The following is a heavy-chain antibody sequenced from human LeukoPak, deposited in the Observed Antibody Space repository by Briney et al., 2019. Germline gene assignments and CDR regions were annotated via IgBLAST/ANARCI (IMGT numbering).Heavy chain of an antibody. J-gene: IGHJ6*02. V-gene: IGHV1-18*01. CDR3: ARAVYGDYGDYYYGMDV. CDR1: GYTFTTYG. CDR2: ISAYNGNT. D-gene: IGHD4-17*01. Sequence: ASVKVSFKASGYTFTTYGISWVRQAPGQGLEWMGWISAYNGNTNYAQKLQGRVTMTTDTSTSTAYMELRSLRSDDTAVYYCARAVYGDYGDYYYGMDVWGQGTTVTVSS.